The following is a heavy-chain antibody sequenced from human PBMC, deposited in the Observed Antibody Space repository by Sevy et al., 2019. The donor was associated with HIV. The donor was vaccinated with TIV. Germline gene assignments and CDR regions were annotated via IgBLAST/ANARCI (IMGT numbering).Heavy chain of an antibody. J-gene: IGHJ4*02. V-gene: IGHV3-23*01. CDR3: AKATYDFWSGPIDY. Sequence: GGSLRLSCAASRFTFSSYAMSWVRQAPGKGLEWVSAITGSGGSTYYADSVKGRFTISRDNSKNTLYLQMNSLRAEDTAVYYCAKATYDFWSGPIDYWGQGTLGTVSS. D-gene: IGHD3-3*01. CDR1: RFTFSSYA. CDR2: ITGSGGST.